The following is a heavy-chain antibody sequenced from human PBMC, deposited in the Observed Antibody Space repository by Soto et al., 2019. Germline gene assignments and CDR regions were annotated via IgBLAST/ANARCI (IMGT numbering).Heavy chain of an antibody. CDR3: VRGGWSSSGGIAAS. J-gene: IGHJ5*02. CDR1: GFTFSDYY. Sequence: GVSLRLSCAASGFTFSDYYMSWIRQAPGKGLEWVSYISSSGASIYYADSVKGRFTISRDNAENSLSLQMNSLRAEDTAVYYCVRGGWSSSGGIAASWGQGTLVTVSS. D-gene: IGHD6-13*01. V-gene: IGHV3-11*01. CDR2: ISSSGASI.